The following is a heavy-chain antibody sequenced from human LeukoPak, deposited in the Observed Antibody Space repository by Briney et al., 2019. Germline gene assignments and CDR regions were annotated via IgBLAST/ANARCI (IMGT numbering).Heavy chain of an antibody. V-gene: IGHV3-7*01. Sequence: PSETLSLTCTVSDYSISSGYFWTWIRQPPGKGLEWVASINQDGSQKRYVDSVQGRFTISRDNTKKSLFLQMNSLRAEDTAVYYCAKGVVPAAMTASDYWGQGTLVTVSS. CDR2: INQDGSQK. J-gene: IGHJ4*02. D-gene: IGHD2-2*01. CDR1: DYSISSGY. CDR3: AKGVVPAAMTASDY.